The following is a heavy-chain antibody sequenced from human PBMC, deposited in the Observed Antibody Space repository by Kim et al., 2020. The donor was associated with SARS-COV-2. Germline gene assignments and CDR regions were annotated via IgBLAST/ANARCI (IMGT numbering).Heavy chain of an antibody. CDR1: GGSISSGSYY. CDR3: AREKGFKRGIAAAGTWSGNYYYGMDV. J-gene: IGHJ6*02. CDR2: IYTSGST. D-gene: IGHD6-13*01. V-gene: IGHV4-61*02. Sequence: SETLSLTCTVSGGSISSGSYYWSWIRQPAGKGLEWIGRIYTSGSTNYNPSLKSRVTISVDTSKNQFSLKLSSVTAADTAVYYCAREKGFKRGIAAAGTWSGNYYYGMDVWGQGTTVTVSS.